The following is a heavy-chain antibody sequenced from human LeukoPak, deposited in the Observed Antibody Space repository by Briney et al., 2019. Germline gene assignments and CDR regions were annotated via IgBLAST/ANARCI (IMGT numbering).Heavy chain of an antibody. D-gene: IGHD3-22*01. V-gene: IGHV3-15*01. CDR1: GFTFSNAW. CDR2: IKSKTDGGTT. CDR3: TTFSMIVVVITD. J-gene: IGHJ4*02. Sequence: GGSLRPSCAASGFTFSNAWMSWVRQAPGKGLEWVGRIKSKTDGGTTDYAAPVKGRFTISRDDSKNTLYLQMNSLKTEDTAVYYCTTFSMIVVVITDWGQGTLVTVSS.